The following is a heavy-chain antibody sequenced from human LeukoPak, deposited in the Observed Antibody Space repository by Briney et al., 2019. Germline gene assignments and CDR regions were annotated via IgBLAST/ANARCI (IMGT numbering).Heavy chain of an antibody. V-gene: IGHV1-69*01. CDR3: ARGSESLSRGIDY. Sequence: SPVKVSCKVSGGTFRGYAISCVRHAPGHGHEWGGGIIPIFGTANYAQKFQGRVTITADESTSTAYMELSRLGSEDTAEYYCARGSESLSRGIDYWGQGTLVTVSS. D-gene: IGHD1-26*01. CDR2: IIPIFGTA. CDR1: GGTFRGYA. J-gene: IGHJ4*02.